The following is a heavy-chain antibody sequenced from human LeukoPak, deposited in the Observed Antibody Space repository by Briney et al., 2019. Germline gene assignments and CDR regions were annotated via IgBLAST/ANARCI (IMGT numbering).Heavy chain of an antibody. D-gene: IGHD6-6*01. V-gene: IGHV4-34*01. CDR3: ARDGTGYSSSAGAFDI. J-gene: IGHJ3*02. Sequence: SETLSLTCAVYGGSFSGYYWSWIRQPPGKGLEWIGEINHSGSTNYNPSLKSRVTISVDTSKNQFSLKLSSVTAADTAVYYCARDGTGYSSSAGAFDIWGQGTMVTVSS. CDR1: GGSFSGYY. CDR2: INHSGST.